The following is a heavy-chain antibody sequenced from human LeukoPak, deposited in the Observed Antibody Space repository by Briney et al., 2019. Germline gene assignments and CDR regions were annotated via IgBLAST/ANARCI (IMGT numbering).Heavy chain of an antibody. CDR1: AFTLSSYG. D-gene: IGHD5-24*01. CDR2: ISSSGTTI. J-gene: IGHJ4*02. Sequence: PGGSLRLSCAASAFTLSSYGMNWVRQAPGKGLEWVSYISSSGTTIYYADSVKGRLTISRDNAKNSLYLQMNSLRAEYTAVYYCARDPIYYCGQGTLVTVSS. V-gene: IGHV3-48*03. CDR3: ARDPIYY.